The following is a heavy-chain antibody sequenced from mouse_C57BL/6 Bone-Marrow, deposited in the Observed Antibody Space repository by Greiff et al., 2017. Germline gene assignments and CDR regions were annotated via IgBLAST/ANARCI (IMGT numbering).Heavy chain of an antibody. CDR1: GYTFTSYW. CDR3: ARIFYYGSSPWFAY. CDR2: IHPNSGST. D-gene: IGHD1-1*01. V-gene: IGHV1-64*01. Sequence: QVQLQQPGAELVKPGASVKLSCKASGYTFTSYWMQWVKQRPGQGLEWIGMIHPNSGSTNYNEKFKSKATLTVDKSSSTAYMQLSSLTAEDSAVYYCARIFYYGSSPWFAYWGQGTLVTVSA. J-gene: IGHJ3*01.